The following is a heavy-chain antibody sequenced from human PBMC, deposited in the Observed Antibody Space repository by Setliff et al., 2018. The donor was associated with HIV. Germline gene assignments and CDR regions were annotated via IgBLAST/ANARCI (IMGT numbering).Heavy chain of an antibody. CDR2: IYENAYS. CDR1: GGSMNNYY. D-gene: IGHD3-10*01. CDR3: ARAQMNRGVVSWSLYYFDY. J-gene: IGHJ4*02. Sequence: SETLSLTCTVSGGSMNNYYWNWIRQTPGKGLEGIGYIYENAYSHYTVSLRSRVTVSMDTSKNQFSLTLRSVTSADRAVYYCARAQMNRGVVSWSLYYFDYWGQGALVPSPQ. V-gene: IGHV4-59*01.